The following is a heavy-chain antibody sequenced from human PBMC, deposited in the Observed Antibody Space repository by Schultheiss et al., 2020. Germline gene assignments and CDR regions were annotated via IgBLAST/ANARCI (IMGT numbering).Heavy chain of an antibody. CDR3: AKRLPAAAGNFDY. CDR2: ISGSGGST. V-gene: IGHV3-23*01. CDR1: GFTVSSNY. Sequence: GGSLRLSCAASGFTVSSNYMSWVRQAPGKGLEWVSAISGSGGSTYYADSVKGRFTISRDNSKNTLYLQMNSLRAEDTAVYYCAKRLPAAAGNFDYWGQGTLVTVSS. D-gene: IGHD6-13*01. J-gene: IGHJ4*02.